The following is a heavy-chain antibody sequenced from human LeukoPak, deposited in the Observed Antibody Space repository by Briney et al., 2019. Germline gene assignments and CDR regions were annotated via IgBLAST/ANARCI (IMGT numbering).Heavy chain of an antibody. V-gene: IGHV3-23*01. Sequence: GGSLSLSRAASGFTLSSYAMRCVPHAPGKRLEWVLDICGSGGSPYYAHSVKGRFTISRDNSKNTPYLQMNSLRAQDTAVFYCAKDLSYCSGGTCYTSRYYGMDVWGQGTTVTVSS. CDR1: GFTLSSYA. J-gene: IGHJ6*02. CDR3: AKDLSYCSGGTCYTSRYYGMDV. CDR2: ICGSGGSP. D-gene: IGHD2-15*01.